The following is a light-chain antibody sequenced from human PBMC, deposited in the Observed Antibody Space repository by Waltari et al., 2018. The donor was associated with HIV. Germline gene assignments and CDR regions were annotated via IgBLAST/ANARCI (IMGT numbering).Light chain of an antibody. CDR1: TGHVTSGHY. J-gene: IGLJ2*01. V-gene: IGLV7-46*01. Sequence: QAVVTQEPSLPVSPAGNVALTCDSSTGHVTSGHYPTWFQQKPGQAPRTLVYDTNNKLAWTPAQFSGSLLGRKAALTLSGEQPQDDAEYYCLLSCRGAYVVFGGVTKLSVL. CDR3: LLSCRGAYVV. CDR2: DTN.